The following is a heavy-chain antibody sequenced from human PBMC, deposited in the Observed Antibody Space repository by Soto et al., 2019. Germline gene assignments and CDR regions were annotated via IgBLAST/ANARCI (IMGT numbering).Heavy chain of an antibody. CDR3: AREMYYSDSSGFNWFYP. CDR2: INSVGNSI. CDR1: GLTFNDYW. D-gene: IGHD3-22*01. V-gene: IGHV3-74*01. J-gene: IGHJ5*02. Sequence: GGSLRLSCAASGLTFNDYWMHWVRQAPGKGLVWVSRINSVGNSITYADSVSGRFTISRDNGNNILYLQMNSLRAEDTAVYYCAREMYYSDSSGFNWFYPWGQGTLVTVSS.